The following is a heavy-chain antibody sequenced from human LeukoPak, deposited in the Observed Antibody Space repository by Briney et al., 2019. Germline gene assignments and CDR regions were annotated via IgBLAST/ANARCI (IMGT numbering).Heavy chain of an antibody. CDR2: INPSGGST. D-gene: IGHD2-2*01. CDR1: GYNLSSYY. CDR3: ARGAGVAVPAATGDY. V-gene: IGHV1-46*01. Sequence: ASVKVSCKASGYNLSSYYMHWVRQAPGQGLEWMGIINPSGGSTNYAQKFQGRVTMTRDTSTSTVYMELSSLRSEDTAVYYCARGAGVAVPAATGDYWGQGTLVTVSS. J-gene: IGHJ4*02.